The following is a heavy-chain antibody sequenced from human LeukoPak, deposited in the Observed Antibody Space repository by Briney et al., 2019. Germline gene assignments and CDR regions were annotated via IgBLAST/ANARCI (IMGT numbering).Heavy chain of an antibody. CDR3: ARGSHYYGDYYIDY. Sequence: GASVKVSCKASGGTFSSYAISWVRQAPGQGLEWMGRIIPIFGTANYVQKFQGRVTITKDESTSTAYMELSSLRSEDTAVYYCARGSHYYGDYYIDYWGQGTLVTVSS. D-gene: IGHD4-17*01. CDR2: IIPIFGTA. J-gene: IGHJ4*02. V-gene: IGHV1-69*05. CDR1: GGTFSSYA.